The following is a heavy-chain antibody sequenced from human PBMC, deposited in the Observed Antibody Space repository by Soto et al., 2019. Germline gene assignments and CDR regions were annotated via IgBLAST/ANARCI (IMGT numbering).Heavy chain of an antibody. J-gene: IGHJ5*02. CDR3: ARAGDYTDYFRFDP. V-gene: IGHV4-31*03. Sequence: QVQMQESGPGLVKPSQTLSLTCSVSGGSITSGGYYWTWIRQHPEKGLEWIGYIYYTGSTNYNPALRSRVTISRDTSKNPFSLRLSSVTAADTAVYYCARAGDYTDYFRFDPWGQGTLVTVSS. D-gene: IGHD4-17*01. CDR1: GGSITSGGYY. CDR2: IYYTGST.